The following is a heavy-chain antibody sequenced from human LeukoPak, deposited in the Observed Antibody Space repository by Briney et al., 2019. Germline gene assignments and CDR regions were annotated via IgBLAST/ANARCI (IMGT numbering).Heavy chain of an antibody. V-gene: IGHV1-2*02. Sequence: ASVKVSCKASGYTFTSHYMHWVRQAPGQGLEWMGWINPYSGGTNYAQKFQGRVTMARDTSISTAYMELSRLNFDDTAVYYCTSQDDYSNYVGFYWGQGTLVTVSS. CDR1: GYTFTSHY. CDR3: TSQDDYSNYVGFY. CDR2: INPYSGGT. J-gene: IGHJ4*02. D-gene: IGHD4-11*01.